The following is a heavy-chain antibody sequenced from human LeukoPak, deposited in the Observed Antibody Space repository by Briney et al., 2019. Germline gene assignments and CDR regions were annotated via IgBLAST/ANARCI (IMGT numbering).Heavy chain of an antibody. V-gene: IGHV5-51*01. CDR2: IYPGDSET. D-gene: IGHD3-16*01. J-gene: IGHJ6*03. CDR1: GYSFSSYW. Sequence: GESLKISCKGSGYSFSSYWIGWVRQMPGKGLEWMGIIYPGDSETRNSPSFEGQVTISVDKSISTAYLQWSSLKASDTGIYYCARQKLGPRFYYYMDVWAKGTTVTVSS. CDR3: ARQKLGPRFYYYMDV.